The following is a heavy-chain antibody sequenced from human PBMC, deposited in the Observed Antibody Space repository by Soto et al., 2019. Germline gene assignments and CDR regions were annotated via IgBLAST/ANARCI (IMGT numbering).Heavy chain of an antibody. CDR2: ISYDGSNK. CDR1: GFTFSSYA. V-gene: IGHV3-30-3*01. D-gene: IGHD2-8*02. J-gene: IGHJ5*02. CDR3: AREVVYAMDNCFDP. Sequence: GGSLRLSCAASGFTFSSYAMHWVRQAPGKGLEWVAVISYDGSNKYYADSVKGRFTISRDNSKNTLYLQMNSLRAEDTAVYYCAREVVYAMDNCFDPWGQGTLVTVSS.